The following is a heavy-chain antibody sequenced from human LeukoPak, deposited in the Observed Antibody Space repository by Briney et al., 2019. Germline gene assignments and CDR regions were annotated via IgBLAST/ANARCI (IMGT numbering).Heavy chain of an antibody. J-gene: IGHJ6*04. Sequence: PSETLSLTCAVYGDSFSGYYWSWIRQPPGKGLEWIGEINHSGSTNYNPSLKSRVTISVDTSKNQFSLKLSSVTAADTAVYYCARDRRYSSGLAKYYYGMDVWGKGTTVTVSS. CDR3: ARDRRYSSGLAKYYYGMDV. CDR2: INHSGST. CDR1: GDSFSGYY. V-gene: IGHV4-34*01. D-gene: IGHD6-19*01.